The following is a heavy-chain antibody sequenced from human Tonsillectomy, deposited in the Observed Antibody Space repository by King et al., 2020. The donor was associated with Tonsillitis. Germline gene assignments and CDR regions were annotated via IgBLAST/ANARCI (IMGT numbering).Heavy chain of an antibody. CDR3: AGGVINRSSKDHDSYDV. J-gene: IGHJ3*01. V-gene: IGHV3-33*01. CDR1: GSTFSNCG. D-gene: IGHD6-6*01. Sequence: VQLVESGGGVVPPGRSVSLPCAASGSTFSNCGMHWVRRAPGKGLVGVAVIWYDGSNKYYTVFEKDRFTISRDNSKNTLYLQMNSLRAEDTAVYHCAGGVINRSSKDHDSYDVWGQGTMVTVS. CDR2: IWYDGSNK.